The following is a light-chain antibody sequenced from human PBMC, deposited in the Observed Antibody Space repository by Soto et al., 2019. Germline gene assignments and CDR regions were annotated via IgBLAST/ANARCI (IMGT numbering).Light chain of an antibody. CDR2: AAS. CDR1: QCISSS. J-gene: IGKJ5*01. CDR3: QKLHNFPLT. Sequence: DIQLTQSPSFLSSCVGDRVTITCGASQCISSSLAWYQQKPGEAPKLLIYAASTLQSGAPSRFSGSGYGTEFTLTISSLQPDDFASYYCQKLHNFPLTFGQGTRLEIK. V-gene: IGKV1-9*01.